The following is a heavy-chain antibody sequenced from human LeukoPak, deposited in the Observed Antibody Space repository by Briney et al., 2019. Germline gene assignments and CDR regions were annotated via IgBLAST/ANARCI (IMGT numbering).Heavy chain of an antibody. V-gene: IGHV3-21*04. CDR3: AKDITSYYYGMDV. CDR1: GFTFSSYA. CDR2: ISSSSSYI. J-gene: IGHJ6*02. Sequence: GGSLRLSCAASGFTFSSYAMSWVRQAPGKGLEWVSSISSSSSYIYYADSVKGRFTISRDNAKNSLYLQMNRLRAEDTALYYCAKDITSYYYGMDVWGQGTTVTVSS. D-gene: IGHD1-14*01.